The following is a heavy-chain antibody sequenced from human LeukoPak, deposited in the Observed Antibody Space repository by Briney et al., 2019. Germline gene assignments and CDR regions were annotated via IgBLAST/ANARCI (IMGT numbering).Heavy chain of an antibody. V-gene: IGHV3-72*01. J-gene: IGHJ4*02. CDR2: IRNKANSCTT. CDR1: GFTFSDHY. Sequence: PGGSLRLSCAASGFTFSDHYMDWVRQAPGKGLEWVGRIRNKANSCTTEYVASVKGRFSISRDDSKNSLFLQMNSLKTEDTAVYYCLMALGYWGQGTLVTVSS. D-gene: IGHD3-10*01. CDR3: LMALGY.